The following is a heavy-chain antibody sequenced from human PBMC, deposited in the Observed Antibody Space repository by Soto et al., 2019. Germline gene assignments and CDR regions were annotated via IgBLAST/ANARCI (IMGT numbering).Heavy chain of an antibody. CDR1: GFTXCNYY. CDR3: VRADIQHFDH. V-gene: IGHV1-46*01. D-gene: IGHD2-2*01. J-gene: IGHJ4*02. Sequence: SXKVSFKASGFTXCNYYINLVRQAPNRGLEWMGMISPMSNYTRYTQPFQGIVTMTRDTSTSTAFLELTKLPSADTAVFYCVRADIQHFDHWGQGTLGTVS. CDR2: ISPMSNYT.